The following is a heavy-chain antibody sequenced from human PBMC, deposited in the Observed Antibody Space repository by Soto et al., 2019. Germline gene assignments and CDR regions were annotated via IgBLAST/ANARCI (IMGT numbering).Heavy chain of an antibody. V-gene: IGHV3-30-3*01. Sequence: QVQLVESGGGVVQPGRSLRLSCAASGFTFSSYAMHWVRQAPGKGLEWVAVISYDGSNKYYADSVKGRFTISRDNSNNTLYLKMNSLRAEDTAVYYCARYIVVVTATYAFDIWGQGTMVTVSS. D-gene: IGHD2-21*02. CDR2: ISYDGSNK. J-gene: IGHJ3*02. CDR1: GFTFSSYA. CDR3: ARYIVVVTATYAFDI.